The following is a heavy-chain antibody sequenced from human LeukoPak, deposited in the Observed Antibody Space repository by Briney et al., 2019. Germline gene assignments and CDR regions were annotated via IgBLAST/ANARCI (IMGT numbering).Heavy chain of an antibody. CDR2: ISAYNGDT. V-gene: IGHV1-18*01. Sequence: RASVKVSCKASGYTFTNYAISWVRQAPGQGLEWMGWISAYNGDTNYAQKLQGRVTMTTDTSTSTAYMDLRSLRSDDTAVYYCAREAGSGNYYPFDYWGQGTLVTVSS. D-gene: IGHD3-10*01. J-gene: IGHJ4*02. CDR3: AREAGSGNYYPFDY. CDR1: GYTFTNYA.